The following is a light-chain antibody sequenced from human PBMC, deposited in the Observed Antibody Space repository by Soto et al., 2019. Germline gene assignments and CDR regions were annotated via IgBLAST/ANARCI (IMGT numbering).Light chain of an antibody. J-gene: IGKJ5*01. CDR3: QQYGSSPT. CDR1: QSVSSN. Sequence: EIVMTQSPATLSVSPGERATLSCRASQSVSSNLAWYQQQPGQAPRLLIYGASTRATGIPARFSGSGSGTEFTLTISRLEPEDFAVYYCQQYGSSPTFGEGTRLENK. CDR2: GAS. V-gene: IGKV3-15*01.